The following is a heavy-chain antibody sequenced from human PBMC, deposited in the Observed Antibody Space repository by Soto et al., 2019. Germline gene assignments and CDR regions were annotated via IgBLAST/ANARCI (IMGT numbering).Heavy chain of an antibody. D-gene: IGHD1-26*01. V-gene: IGHV2-5*02. Sequence: QITLKESGPTLVKPTQTLTLTCTFSGFSLSTSGVSVGWIRQPPGTALEWLALIYWDDDKRYSPSLKSRLTITKDSSKNQVVLTMTNVDPVDTATYYCAHRRGNYYRDYWGQGTLVTVSS. CDR2: IYWDDDK. J-gene: IGHJ4*02. CDR1: GFSLSTSGVS. CDR3: AHRRGNYYRDY.